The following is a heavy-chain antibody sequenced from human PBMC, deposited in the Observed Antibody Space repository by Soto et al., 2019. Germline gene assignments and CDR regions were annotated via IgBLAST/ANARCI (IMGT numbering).Heavy chain of an antibody. CDR3: AWWFGGFECFQH. Sequence: ASVKVSFQASGYTFTSYGISWVRQAPGQGLEWMGWISAYNGNTNQAQKLQGRITMTTDTSTRTAYMKLRRLRSDYAAVYYGAWWFGGFECFQHWGQGALVTVSS. V-gene: IGHV1-18*01. CDR2: ISAYNGNT. CDR1: GYTFTSYG. D-gene: IGHD3-10*01. J-gene: IGHJ1*01.